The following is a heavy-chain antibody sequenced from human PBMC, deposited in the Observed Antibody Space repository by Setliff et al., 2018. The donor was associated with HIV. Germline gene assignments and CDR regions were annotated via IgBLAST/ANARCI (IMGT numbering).Heavy chain of an antibody. V-gene: IGHV3-7*01. J-gene: IGHJ6*03. CDR1: GFTFGDYW. D-gene: IGHD3-10*01. CDR2: IKQDGSEE. CDR3: ARLGDIFAYYNYYYLDV. Sequence: GGSLRLSCVASGFTFGDYWMTWVRQAPGEGLEWVANIKQDGSEEHYVDSVKGRLTIARDKAGNSLYLQMNSLRAEDSAVYYCARLGDIFAYYNYYYLDVWGKGTTVTSP.